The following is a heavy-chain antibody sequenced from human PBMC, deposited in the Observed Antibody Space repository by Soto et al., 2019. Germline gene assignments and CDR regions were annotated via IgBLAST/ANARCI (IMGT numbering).Heavy chain of an antibody. CDR2: ISRDGSNK. CDR1: GFTFRSYA. J-gene: IGHJ4*02. D-gene: IGHD3-10*01. Sequence: QVQVVESGGGVVQPGRSLRLSCAASGFTFRSYAMHWVRQAPGKGLEWVAVISRDGSNKYYVDSVKGRFTISRDNSKDTVYLQMNSLRDEDSAMFYCARSRSGAVADPFDFWGQGTLVTVSS. CDR3: ARSRSGAVADPFDF. V-gene: IGHV3-30*04.